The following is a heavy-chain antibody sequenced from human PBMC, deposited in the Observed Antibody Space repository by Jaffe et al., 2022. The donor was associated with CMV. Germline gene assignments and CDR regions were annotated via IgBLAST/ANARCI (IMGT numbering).Heavy chain of an antibody. CDR2: IYYSGST. D-gene: IGHD6-19*01. V-gene: IGHV4-39*01. CDR3: ARQGSSGWSSQGRIDY. CDR1: GGSISSSSYY. J-gene: IGHJ4*02. Sequence: QLQLQESGPGLVKPSETLSLTCTVSGGSISSSSYYWGWIRQPPGKGLEWIGSIYYSGSTYYNPSLKSRVTISVDTSKNQFSLKLSSVTAADTAVYYCARQGSSGWSSQGRIDYWGQGTLVTVSS.